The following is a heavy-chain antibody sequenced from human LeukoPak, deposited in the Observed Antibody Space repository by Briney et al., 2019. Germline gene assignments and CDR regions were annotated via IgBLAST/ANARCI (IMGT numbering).Heavy chain of an antibody. CDR2: LDPKSGGT. CDR3: ARDPSHYYYMDV. CDR1: GYTFTSYG. Sequence: GASVKVSCKASGYTFTSYGISWVRQAPGQGLEWMGWLDPKSGGTKYAQKFKGRVTMTRDTSISTLYMEINSLTSDDTAVYYCARDPSHYYYMDVWGKGTTVTVSS. J-gene: IGHJ6*03. V-gene: IGHV1-2*02.